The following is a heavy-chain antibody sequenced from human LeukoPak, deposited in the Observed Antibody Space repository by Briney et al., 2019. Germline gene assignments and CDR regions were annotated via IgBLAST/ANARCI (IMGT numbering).Heavy chain of an antibody. D-gene: IGHD2-2*01. CDR2: ISYDGSNK. J-gene: IGHJ4*02. CDR1: GFTFSSYA. Sequence: GRSLRLSCAASGFTFSSYAMHWVRQAPGKGLEWVAVISYDGSNKYYADSVKGRFTNSRDNSKNTLYLQMNSLRAEDTAVYYCARGRRGSPAVNFDYWGQGTLVTVSS. CDR3: ARGRRGSPAVNFDY. V-gene: IGHV3-30-3*01.